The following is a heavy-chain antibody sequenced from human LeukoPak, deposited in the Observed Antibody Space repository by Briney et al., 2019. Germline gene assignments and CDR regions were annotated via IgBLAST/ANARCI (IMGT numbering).Heavy chain of an antibody. CDR1: GYTFTGYY. J-gene: IGHJ4*02. V-gene: IGHV1-2*06. D-gene: IGHD3-10*01. CDR3: ARDPFAYGSGRDLDY. CDR2: INPNSGGT. Sequence: GASVKVSCKASGYTFTGYYMHWVRQAPGHGLEWMGRINPNSGGTNYAQKFQGRVTMTRDTSISTAYMELSRLRSDDTAVYYCARDPFAYGSGRDLDYWGQGTLVTVSS.